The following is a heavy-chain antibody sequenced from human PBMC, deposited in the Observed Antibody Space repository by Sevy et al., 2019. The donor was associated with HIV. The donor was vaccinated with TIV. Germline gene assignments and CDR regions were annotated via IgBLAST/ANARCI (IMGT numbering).Heavy chain of an antibody. CDR2: ISAYNGNT. D-gene: IGHD2-21*02. CDR3: ARAMATDCGGDCALDY. J-gene: IGHJ4*02. Sequence: ASVKVSCKASGYTFTSYGISWVRQAPGQGLEWMGWISAYNGNTNYAQKLQGRVTMTTDTSTSTAYMELRSLRSDDTAVYYCARAMATDCGGDCALDYWGQGTLVTVSS. CDR1: GYTFTSYG. V-gene: IGHV1-18*01.